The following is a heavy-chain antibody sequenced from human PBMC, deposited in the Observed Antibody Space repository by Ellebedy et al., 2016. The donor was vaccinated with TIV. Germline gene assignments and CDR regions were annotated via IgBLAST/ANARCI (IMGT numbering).Heavy chain of an antibody. CDR2: IKYDEIEN. CDR1: GFAFSRFW. Sequence: PGGSLRLSCAASGFAFSRFWMGWIRQSPGKGLEWVALIKYDEIENYYANSVKGRFTISIDNARNSLYLQMKSLRVDDTAMYYCARDTVALPDGNTFDFWGQGTMVTVST. V-gene: IGHV3-7*04. J-gene: IGHJ3*01. CDR3: ARDTVALPDGNTFDF. D-gene: IGHD2-2*01.